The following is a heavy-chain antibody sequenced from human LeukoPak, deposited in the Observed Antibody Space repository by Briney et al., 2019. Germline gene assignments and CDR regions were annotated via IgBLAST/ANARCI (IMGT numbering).Heavy chain of an antibody. J-gene: IGHJ4*02. D-gene: IGHD1-26*01. CDR2: IKQDGSET. Sequence: GGSLRLSCAASGFTFSSYWMGWVRQAPGKGLEWVANIKQDGSETTYVDSVKGRFTISRDNAKNSLYLQMNSLRAEDTAVYYCARAIVGATTCYFDYWGQGTLVTVSS. CDR3: ARAIVGATTCYFDY. CDR1: GFTFSSYW. V-gene: IGHV3-7*01.